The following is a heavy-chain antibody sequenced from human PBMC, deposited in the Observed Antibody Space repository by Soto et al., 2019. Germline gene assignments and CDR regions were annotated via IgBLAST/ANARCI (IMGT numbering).Heavy chain of an antibody. CDR1: GFTFSTYA. V-gene: IGHV3-23*01. D-gene: IGHD2-8*01. Sequence: VQLSESGGGLVQPGGSLRLSCTASGFTFSTYAMGWVRQAPGKGLEWVVGISGTGGNTYYADSVKGRFTISRDNSKNTVYLRMDSLRVDDTAVYYCTKDRWSPLKGYFDVWGRGTLVTVSS. CDR3: TKDRWSPLKGYFDV. J-gene: IGHJ2*01. CDR2: ISGTGGNT.